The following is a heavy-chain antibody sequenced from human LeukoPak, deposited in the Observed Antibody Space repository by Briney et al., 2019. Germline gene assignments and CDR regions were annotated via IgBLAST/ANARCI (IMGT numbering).Heavy chain of an antibody. CDR2: ISLSRSYI. CDR1: GFTFISYS. J-gene: IGHJ4*02. D-gene: IGHD2-8*01. Sequence: GGSLRLSCAASGFTFISYSMNWVRQAPGKGLEWVSSISLSRSYIYYADSVKGRFTISRDNAKNSLYLQMNSLRAEDTAVYYCARDPSMLGGAFDSWGQGTLVTVSS. V-gene: IGHV3-21*01. CDR3: ARDPSMLGGAFDS.